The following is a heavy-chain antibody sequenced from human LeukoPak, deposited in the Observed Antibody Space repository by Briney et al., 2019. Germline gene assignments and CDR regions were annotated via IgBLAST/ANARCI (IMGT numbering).Heavy chain of an antibody. J-gene: IGHJ6*02. CDR3: ASAPEIYDSSGHHYYYYGMDV. D-gene: IGHD3-22*01. V-gene: IGHV4-34*01. CDR2: INHSGST. Sequence: PSETLSLTCAVYGGSFSGYYWSWIRQPPGKGLEWIGEINHSGSTNYNPSLKSRVTISVDTSKNQFSLKLSSVTAADTAVYYCASAPEIYDSSGHHYYYYGMDVWGQGTTVTVSS. CDR1: GGSFSGYY.